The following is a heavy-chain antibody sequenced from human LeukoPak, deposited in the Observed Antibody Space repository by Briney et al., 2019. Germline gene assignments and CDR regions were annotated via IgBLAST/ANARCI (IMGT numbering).Heavy chain of an antibody. V-gene: IGHV3-66*03. D-gene: IGHD5-12*01. Sequence: GSLRLSCAASGFTVSSNYMSWVRPAPGKGLEWVSVTYSNGRTYYADSVKGRITISRDNSMNTLYLQMNSLRAEDTAVYYCARVYSGYDSTVGYWGQGTLVTVSS. J-gene: IGHJ4*02. CDR3: ARVYSGYDSTVGY. CDR2: TYSNGRT. CDR1: GFTVSSNY.